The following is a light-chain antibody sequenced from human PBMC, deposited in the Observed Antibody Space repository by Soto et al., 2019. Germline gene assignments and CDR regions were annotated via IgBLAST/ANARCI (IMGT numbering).Light chain of an antibody. CDR3: QQYHEWPLS. CDR1: QSVSSSY. CDR2: GAS. V-gene: IGKV3-15*01. Sequence: MTKSPGSPSFYPGERATLSCRASQSVSSSYLAWYQQKPGQPPRLLMYGASTRATGVPVSFSGGGSGTEFILTISSLQSEDFAVYYCQQYHEWPLSFGGGTKVDIK. J-gene: IGKJ4*01.